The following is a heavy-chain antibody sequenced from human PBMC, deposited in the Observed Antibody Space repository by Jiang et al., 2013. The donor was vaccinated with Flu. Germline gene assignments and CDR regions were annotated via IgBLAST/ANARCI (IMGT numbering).Heavy chain of an antibody. V-gene: IGHV1-2*04. J-gene: IGHJ4*02. Sequence: QLVESGAEVKKPGASVKVSCKASGYTFTGYYMHWVRQAPGQGLEWMGWINPNSGGTNYAQKFQGWVTMTRDTSISTAYMELSRLRSDDTAVYYCARSGPDDYGGTLRELTFDYWGQGTLVTVSS. CDR3: ARSGPDDYGGTLRELTFDY. CDR1: GYTFTGYY. D-gene: IGHD4-17*01. CDR2: INPNSGGT.